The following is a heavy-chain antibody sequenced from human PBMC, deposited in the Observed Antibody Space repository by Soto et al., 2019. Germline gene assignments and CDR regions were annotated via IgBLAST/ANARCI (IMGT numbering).Heavy chain of an antibody. CDR1: GYTFTNYW. CDR3: AASIFYYVMDV. V-gene: IGHV5-51*01. CDR2: IYPSDSDT. Sequence: GESLKISCKGSGYTFTNYWIGWVRQMPGKGLEWMGIIYPSDSDTKYNPSFQGQVTISADKSITTTYLRWTSLKASDTAIYYCAASIFYYVMDVWGQGTTVTVS. J-gene: IGHJ6*02.